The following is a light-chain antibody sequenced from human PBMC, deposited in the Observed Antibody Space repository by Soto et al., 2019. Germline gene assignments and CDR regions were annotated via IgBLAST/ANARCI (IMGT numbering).Light chain of an antibody. Sequence: QAVAPQPPSASGTPGQRVTISCSGSSSNIGSNYVYWYQQLPGTAPKLLIYRNNQRPSGVPDRFSGSKSGTSASLAISGLRSEDEADYYCAAWDDSLSGPVFGGGTKLTVL. J-gene: IGLJ7*01. CDR2: RNN. CDR3: AAWDDSLSGPV. CDR1: SSNIGSNY. V-gene: IGLV1-47*01.